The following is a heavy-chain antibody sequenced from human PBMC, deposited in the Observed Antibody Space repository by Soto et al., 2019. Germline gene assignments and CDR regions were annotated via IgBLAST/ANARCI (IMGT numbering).Heavy chain of an antibody. CDR3: AKDRITMRVHYYFDY. CDR1: GFTFSSYA. D-gene: IGHD3-22*01. V-gene: IGHV3-23*01. Sequence: PGGSLRLSCAASGFTFSSYAMSWVRQAPGKWLEWVSAISGSGGSTYYADSVKGRFTISRYNSKNTLYMQMNSLRAEETAVYYCAKDRITMRVHYYFDYWGQGTLVTVSS. J-gene: IGHJ4*02. CDR2: ISGSGGST.